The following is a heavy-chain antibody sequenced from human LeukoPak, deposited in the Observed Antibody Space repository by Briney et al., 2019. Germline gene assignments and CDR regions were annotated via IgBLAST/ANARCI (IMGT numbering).Heavy chain of an antibody. CDR2: FYTRGST. V-gene: IGHV4-61*09. Sequence: PSETLSLTCTVSGGSISSGTYYWSWIRQPAGKGLEWIGHFYTRGSTNYNPSLKSRVTISVDTSKNQFSLKLSSVTAADTAVYYCARDSDYGDYRSFDLWGRGTLVTVSS. D-gene: IGHD4-17*01. CDR1: GGSISSGTYY. J-gene: IGHJ2*01. CDR3: ARDSDYGDYRSFDL.